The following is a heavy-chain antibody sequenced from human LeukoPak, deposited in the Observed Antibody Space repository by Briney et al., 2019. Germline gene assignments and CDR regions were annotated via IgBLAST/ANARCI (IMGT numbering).Heavy chain of an antibody. CDR2: IYYSGST. D-gene: IGHD5-24*01. V-gene: IGHV4-39*01. Sequence: PSETLSLTCSVSGGSISSSSYYWGWIHQPPGKGLEWIGSIYYSGSTYYNPSLKSRVTISVDTSKNQFSLKLSSVTAADTAVYYCARQNVATTHFDYWGQGTLVTVSS. CDR1: GGSISSSSYY. CDR3: ARQNVATTHFDY. J-gene: IGHJ4*02.